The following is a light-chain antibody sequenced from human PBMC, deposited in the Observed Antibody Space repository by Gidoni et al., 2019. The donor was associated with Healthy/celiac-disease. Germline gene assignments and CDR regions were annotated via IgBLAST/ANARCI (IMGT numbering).Light chain of an antibody. CDR2: GAS. Sequence: EIVLSQTPATLSVSPGERATLSCRASQSVSSDLAWYQKKPGQAPRLLIYGASTRATGIPARFSGSGSGTEFTLTISSLQSEDFAVYYCQQYNNWPPITFGQGTRLEIK. CDR3: QQYNNWPPIT. V-gene: IGKV3-15*01. CDR1: QSVSSD. J-gene: IGKJ5*01.